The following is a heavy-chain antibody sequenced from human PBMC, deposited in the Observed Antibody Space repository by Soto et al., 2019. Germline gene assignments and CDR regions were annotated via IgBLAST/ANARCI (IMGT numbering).Heavy chain of an antibody. D-gene: IGHD3-3*01. CDR3: ATGVIWIGYFTVDS. Sequence: QVQLVQSGAEVKKPGSSVKVSCKASGGSFGNSAINWVRQTPGQGLEWLGGFIPVYRTLNYAQKFQGRVTITADEYTSTAYMTLSSLASDDTAVYYCATGVIWIGYFTVDSWGQGTRVTVSS. CDR1: GGSFGNSA. V-gene: IGHV1-69*01. CDR2: FIPVYRTL. J-gene: IGHJ4*02.